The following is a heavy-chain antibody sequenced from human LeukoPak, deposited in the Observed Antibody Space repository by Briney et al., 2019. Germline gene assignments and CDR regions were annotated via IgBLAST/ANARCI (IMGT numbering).Heavy chain of an antibody. D-gene: IGHD2-15*01. Sequence: GRSLRLSCTASGFTFSSYAMHWVRQAPGKGLEWVAVISYDGSNKYYADSVKGRFTISRGNSKNTLYLQMNSLRAEDTAVYYCVLGYCSGGSCLDSYWGQGTLVTVSS. J-gene: IGHJ4*02. CDR1: GFTFSSYA. CDR3: VLGYCSGGSCLDSY. V-gene: IGHV3-30-3*01. CDR2: ISYDGSNK.